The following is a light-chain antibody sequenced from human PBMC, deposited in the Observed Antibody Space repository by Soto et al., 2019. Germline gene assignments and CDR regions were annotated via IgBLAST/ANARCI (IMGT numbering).Light chain of an antibody. CDR1: SSDVGGYNY. V-gene: IGLV2-8*01. CDR2: EVS. Sequence: QSALTQPPSASGSPGQSVTISCTGTSSDVGGYNYVSWYQHHPGKAPKVMIYEVSKRPSGVPDRFSGSKSGNTASLTVSGLQAEDEADYYCRSYAGSNNLAVFGTGTKLTVL. J-gene: IGLJ1*01. CDR3: RSYAGSNNLAV.